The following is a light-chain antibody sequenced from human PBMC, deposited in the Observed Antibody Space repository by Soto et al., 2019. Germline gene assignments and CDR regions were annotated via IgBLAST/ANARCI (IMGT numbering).Light chain of an antibody. J-gene: IGKJ1*01. V-gene: IGKV3-11*01. Sequence: EIVLRQSPATVSLSPGERATLSCRASQSVSSYLAWYQQKPGQAPRLLIYDASNRATGIPARFSGSGSGTDFTLTISSLEPEDFAVYYCQQRSNWPRTFGQGTKVDIK. CDR1: QSVSSY. CDR3: QQRSNWPRT. CDR2: DAS.